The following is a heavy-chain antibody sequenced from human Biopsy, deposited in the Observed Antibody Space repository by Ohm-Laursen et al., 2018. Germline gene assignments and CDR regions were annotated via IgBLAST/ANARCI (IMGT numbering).Heavy chain of an antibody. D-gene: IGHD6-19*01. V-gene: IGHV4-38-2*01. CDR3: ARVGSGWAPFDK. Sequence: GALSLTRAVSGHSISSDYRWGWIRPSPGKTLEWLRNIFKDWNTHYKPSLRRRLIISIDTQKNQFSLMKPSVSGADTAVYFCARVGSGWAPFDKWGPGTLVTVSS. CDR1: GHSISSDYR. CDR2: IFKDWNT. J-gene: IGHJ4*02.